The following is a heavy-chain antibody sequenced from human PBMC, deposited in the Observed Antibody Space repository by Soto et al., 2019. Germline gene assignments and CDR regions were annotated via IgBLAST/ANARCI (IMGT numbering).Heavy chain of an antibody. D-gene: IGHD2-15*01. CDR3: AREAGGGSRTDAFDI. V-gene: IGHV1-2*02. CDR2: INHNSGCT. CDR1: GYTFTGYY. Sequence: QVQLVQSGAEVKKPGASVKVSCKASGYTFTGYYMHWVRQAPGQGLEWMGWINHNSGCTNYAQKFQGRVTMTRDTSISTAYMELSRLRSDDTAVYYCAREAGGGSRTDAFDIWGQGTMVTVSS. J-gene: IGHJ3*02.